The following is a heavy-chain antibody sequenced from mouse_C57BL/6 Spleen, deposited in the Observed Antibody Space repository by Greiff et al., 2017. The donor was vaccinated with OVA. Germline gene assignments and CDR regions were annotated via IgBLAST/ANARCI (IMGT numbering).Heavy chain of an antibody. J-gene: IGHJ2*01. CDR2: LNPGSGGT. V-gene: IGHV1-54*01. Sequence: VQLQQSGAELVRPGTSVTVSCKASGYAFTNYLIEWVKQRPGQGLEWIGVLNPGSGGTNYNEKFKGKATLTADKSSSTAYMQLSSLTSEDSAVYFCARSVVATGDYFDYWGQGTTLTVSS. CDR3: ARSVVATGDYFDY. CDR1: GYAFTNYL. D-gene: IGHD1-1*01.